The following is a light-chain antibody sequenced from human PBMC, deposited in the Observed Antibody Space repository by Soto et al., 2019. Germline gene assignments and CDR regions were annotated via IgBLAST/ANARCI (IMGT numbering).Light chain of an antibody. CDR1: QSFRGL. CDR3: QQRHMWPIT. J-gene: IGKJ5*01. CDR2: DAY. V-gene: IGKV3-11*01. Sequence: EIVLTQSPGTLSLSTGERATLSCRASQSFRGLLAWYQQKPGQAPRLLIYDAYNRATGIPPRFSGSGSGTDFTLTISSLEPEDSAVYYCQQRHMWPITFGQGTRLEI.